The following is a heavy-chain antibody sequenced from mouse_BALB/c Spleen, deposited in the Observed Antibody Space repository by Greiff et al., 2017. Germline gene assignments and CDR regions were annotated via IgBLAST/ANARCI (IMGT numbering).Heavy chain of an antibody. Sequence: QVQLQQPGAELVRPGASVKLSCKASGYTFTSYWINWVKQRPGQGLEWIGNIYPSDSYTNYNQKFNEKATLTVDKSSSTAYMQLSSPTSEDSAVYYCTREHGLRTRGFAYWGQGTLVTVSA. CDR2: IYPSDSYT. CDR3: TREHGLRTRGFAY. V-gene: IGHV1-69*02. CDR1: GYTFTSYW. J-gene: IGHJ3*01. D-gene: IGHD3-1*01.